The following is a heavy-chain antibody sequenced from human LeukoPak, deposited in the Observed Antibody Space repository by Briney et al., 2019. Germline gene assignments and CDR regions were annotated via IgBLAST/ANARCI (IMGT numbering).Heavy chain of an antibody. D-gene: IGHD5-24*01. Sequence: PSETLSLTCSVSGGSISSYYWSWIRQPPGKGLEWIGYIYYSGSTNYNPSLKSRVTISVDTSKNQFSLKLSSVTAADTAMYYCARLYSVRGGFYFDYWGQGTLVTVSS. V-gene: IGHV4-59*08. CDR2: IYYSGST. CDR1: GGSISSYY. J-gene: IGHJ4*02. CDR3: ARLYSVRGGFYFDY.